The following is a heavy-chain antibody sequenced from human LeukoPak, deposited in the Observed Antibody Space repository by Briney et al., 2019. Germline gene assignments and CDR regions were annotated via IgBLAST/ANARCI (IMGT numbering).Heavy chain of an antibody. D-gene: IGHD2-15*01. CDR2: IYHTGTT. CDR1: GGSLSSASYY. Sequence: SETLSLTCSVSGGSLSSASYYWGWIRQPPGKGLEWIGSIYHTGTTYYSPSLKSRVTISVHTSKNQFSLKLSSVTAADTAVYYCARQECNGGSCYSRAIWFDPWGQGTLVTVSS. V-gene: IGHV4-39*01. CDR3: ARQECNGGSCYSRAIWFDP. J-gene: IGHJ5*02.